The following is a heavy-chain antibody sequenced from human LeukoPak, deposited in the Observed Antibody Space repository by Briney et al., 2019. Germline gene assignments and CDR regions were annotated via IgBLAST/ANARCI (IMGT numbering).Heavy chain of an antibody. CDR3: ARDPPRVTMIVVAPDY. V-gene: IGHV1-2*02. CDR1: GCTFTGYY. J-gene: IGHJ4*02. CDR2: INPNSGGT. Sequence: ASVKVSCKASGCTFTGYYMHWVRQSPGQGLEWMGWINPNSGGTNYAQKFQGRVTMTRDTSISTAYMELSRLRSDDTAVYYCARDPPRVTMIVVAPDYWGQGTLVTVSS. D-gene: IGHD3-22*01.